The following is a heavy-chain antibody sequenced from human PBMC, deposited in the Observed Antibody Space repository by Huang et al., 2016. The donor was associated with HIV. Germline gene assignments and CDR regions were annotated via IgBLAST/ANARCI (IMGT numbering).Heavy chain of an antibody. J-gene: IGHJ4*02. D-gene: IGHD3-3*01. Sequence: QVQLVESGGGVVQPGGSLRLSCTASGFTFGSFGMHWVRQAPGKGLECVAFIRYDGNNYYYADSVRGRFTISRDNSKDTLYLQMNRLRPDDSAVYYCAKDLTYTFGRHFDYWGRGTLVTVSS. CDR2: IRYDGNNY. CDR3: AKDLTYTFGRHFDY. V-gene: IGHV3-30*02. CDR1: GFTFGSFG.